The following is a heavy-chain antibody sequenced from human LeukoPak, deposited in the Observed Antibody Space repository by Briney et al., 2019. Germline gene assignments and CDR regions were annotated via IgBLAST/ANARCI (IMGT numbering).Heavy chain of an antibody. V-gene: IGHV4-59*01. CDR2: IYYSGST. Sequence: SETLSLTCTVSGGSISSYFWSWIRQPPGKGLEWIGYIYYSGSTNYNPSLKSRVTISVDTSKNQISLKLSSVTAADTAVYYCAREGSDSSGYYYLHYWGQGTLVTVSS. CDR1: GGSISSYF. D-gene: IGHD3-22*01. CDR3: AREGSDSSGYYYLHY. J-gene: IGHJ4*02.